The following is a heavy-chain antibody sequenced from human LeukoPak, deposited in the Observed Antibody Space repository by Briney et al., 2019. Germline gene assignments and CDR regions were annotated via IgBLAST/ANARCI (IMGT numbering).Heavy chain of an antibody. CDR3: ATGSAADFDY. J-gene: IGHJ4*02. CDR1: GFTFSLYS. Sequence: GENLRLSCAASGFTFSLYSTNWDRQAQGQGLEWVSSISSSSSYIYYADSVKGRFTISRDNAKNSLYLQMNSLRPEDTAVYYCATGSAADFDYWGQGTLVTVSS. D-gene: IGHD6-13*01. CDR2: ISSSSSYI. V-gene: IGHV3-21*01.